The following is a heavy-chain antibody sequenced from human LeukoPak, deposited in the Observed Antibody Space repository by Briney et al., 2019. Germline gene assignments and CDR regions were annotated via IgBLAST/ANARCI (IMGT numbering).Heavy chain of an antibody. J-gene: IGHJ4*02. CDR2: IRYDGSKK. CDR1: GFTFSTYG. D-gene: IGHD2-2*02. CDR3: AKDSGPTLLYPAFDY. V-gene: IGHV3-30*02. Sequence: VGSLRLSCAASGFTFSTYGMHWVRQAPGKGLEWVAFIRYDGSKKYYADSVKGRFTISRDNSKNTLYLQMNSLRAEDTAVYYCAKDSGPTLLYPAFDYWGQGTLVTVSS.